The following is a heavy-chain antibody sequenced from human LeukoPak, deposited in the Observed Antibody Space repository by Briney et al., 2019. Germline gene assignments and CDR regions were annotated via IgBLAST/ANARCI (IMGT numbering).Heavy chain of an antibody. D-gene: IGHD3-22*01. CDR1: GGSISSRSHH. J-gene: IGHJ4*02. CDR3: AREGWGYNDGRGSFDY. V-gene: IGHV4-39*02. Sequence: SETLSLTCTVSGGSISSRSHHWGWIRPPPGKGLEWIGNIYYSGSTFYNPSLKSRVTISVDTSQEQFSLKLSSVTAADTAVYYCAREGWGYNDGRGSFDYWGQGTLVTVSS. CDR2: IYYSGST.